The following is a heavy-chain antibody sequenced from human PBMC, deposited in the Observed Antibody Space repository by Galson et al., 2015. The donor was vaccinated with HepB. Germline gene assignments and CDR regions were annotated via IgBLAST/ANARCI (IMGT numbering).Heavy chain of an antibody. CDR1: GFTFSSYA. CDR2: INAGNGNT. D-gene: IGHD6-13*01. Sequence: SGFTFSSYAMHWVRQAPGQRLEWMGWINAGNGNTKYSQKFQGRVTITRDTSASTAYMELSSLRSEDTAVYYCAREFGIAAADPTPAFDIWGQGTMVTVSS. J-gene: IGHJ3*02. CDR3: AREFGIAAADPTPAFDI. V-gene: IGHV1-3*01.